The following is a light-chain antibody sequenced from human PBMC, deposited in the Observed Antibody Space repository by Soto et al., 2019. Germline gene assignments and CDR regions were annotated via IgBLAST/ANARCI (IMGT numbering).Light chain of an antibody. Sequence: EIVLTQSPATLSLSPGERATLSCRASQSVSSYLAWYQQKPGQAPRLLIYGASTRATGIPARFSGSGSGTDFTLTISRLEPEDFAVYYCQQRSNWLFTFGQGTRLEIK. V-gene: IGKV3-11*01. CDR2: GAS. CDR3: QQRSNWLFT. J-gene: IGKJ5*01. CDR1: QSVSSY.